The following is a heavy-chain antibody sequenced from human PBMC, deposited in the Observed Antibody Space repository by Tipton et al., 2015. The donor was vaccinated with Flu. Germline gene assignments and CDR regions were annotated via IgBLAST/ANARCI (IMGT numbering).Heavy chain of an antibody. V-gene: IGHV4-38-2*01. D-gene: IGHD1-14*01. Sequence: LRLSCSVSGDSIASDYFWGWIRQPPGKGLEWIGNVHQTGSTYYNPSLRSRVTIAVDRPKNQFSLRLTSVTAADTAVYYCARRDHSNYVSEPKNWFDPWGQGTLVTVSS. CDR2: VHQTGST. CDR1: GDSIASDYF. CDR3: ARRDHSNYVSEPKNWFDP. J-gene: IGHJ5*02.